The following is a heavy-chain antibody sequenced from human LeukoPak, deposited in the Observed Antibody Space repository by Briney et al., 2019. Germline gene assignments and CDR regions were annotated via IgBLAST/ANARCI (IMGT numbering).Heavy chain of an antibody. CDR1: GGSISSYD. CDR3: ARGAPTPDY. J-gene: IGHJ4*02. V-gene: IGHV4-4*07. Sequence: SETLSLTCTVSGGSISSYDWSWIRQPAGKGLEWIGRTYTSGSTNYNPSLKSRVTMSVDMSKNQFSLKLSSMIAADTAVYYCARGAPTPDYWGQGTLVTVSS. CDR2: TYTSGST.